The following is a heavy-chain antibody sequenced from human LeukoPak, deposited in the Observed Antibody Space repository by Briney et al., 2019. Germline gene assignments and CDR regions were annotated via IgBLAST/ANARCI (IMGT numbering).Heavy chain of an antibody. Sequence: SVKVSCKASGGTFSRNTIAWLRHVPGQGLEWVGGVIPVFGKTNYAQKFQGRVTITTDEFTTTFYMELSSLRSDDTAVYYCARGLGGHDRNYFGSWGQGTLVFVSS. CDR1: GGTFSRNT. CDR2: VIPVFGKT. J-gene: IGHJ4*02. D-gene: IGHD5-12*01. V-gene: IGHV1-69*05. CDR3: ARGLGGHDRNYFGS.